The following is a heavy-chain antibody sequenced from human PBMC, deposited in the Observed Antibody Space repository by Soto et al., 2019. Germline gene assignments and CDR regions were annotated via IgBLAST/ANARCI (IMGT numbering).Heavy chain of an antibody. D-gene: IGHD2-21*02. CDR1: GFTFSSYA. J-gene: IGHJ4*02. V-gene: IGHV3-23*01. Sequence: SGGSLRLSCAASGFTFSSYAMSWVRQAPGKGLEWVSAISGSGGSTYYADSVKGRFTISRDNSKNTLYLQMNSLRAEDTAVYYCAKERDCGGDCYSAMPMGYWGQGTLVTVSS. CDR3: AKERDCGGDCYSAMPMGY. CDR2: ISGSGGST.